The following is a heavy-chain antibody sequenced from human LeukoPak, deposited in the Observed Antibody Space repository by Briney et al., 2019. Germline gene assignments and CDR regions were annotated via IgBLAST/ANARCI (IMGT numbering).Heavy chain of an antibody. CDR2: ISYDGGNK. D-gene: IGHD3-22*01. Sequence: GRSLRLSCAASGFTFSSYGMHWVRQAPGKGLEWVAVISYDGGNKYYADSVKGRFTISRDNSRNTLFLQMNSLRAEDTAVYYCAKENYYESSAYSDYWGQGTLVTVSS. CDR1: GFTFSSYG. V-gene: IGHV3-30*18. CDR3: AKENYYESSAYSDY. J-gene: IGHJ4*02.